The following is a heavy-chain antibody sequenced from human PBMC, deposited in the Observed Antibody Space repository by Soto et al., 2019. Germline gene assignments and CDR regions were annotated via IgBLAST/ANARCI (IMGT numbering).Heavy chain of an antibody. Sequence: GGSLRLSCAASGFTFSSYSMNWVRQAPGKGLEWVSSISSSSSYIYYADSVKGRFTISRDNAKNSLYLQMNSLRAEDTAVYYCARRYDILTGHYIDYWGQGTLVTVSS. J-gene: IGHJ4*02. D-gene: IGHD3-9*01. CDR1: GFTFSSYS. CDR2: ISSSSSYI. CDR3: ARRYDILTGHYIDY. V-gene: IGHV3-21*01.